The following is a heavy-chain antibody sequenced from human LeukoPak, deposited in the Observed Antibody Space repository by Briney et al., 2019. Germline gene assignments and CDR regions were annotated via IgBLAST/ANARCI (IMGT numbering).Heavy chain of an antibody. V-gene: IGHV3-9*01. CDR1: GFTFDDDA. D-gene: IGHD6-19*01. J-gene: IGHJ4*02. Sequence: PGGSLRLSCAASGFTFDDDAMHWVRQAPGKGLEWVSGISWNSGSIGYADSVKGRFTISRDNAKNSLYLQMNSLRAEDTALYYCAKDMSSSGWYVTLFDYWGQGTLVTVSS. CDR3: AKDMSSSGWYVTLFDY. CDR2: ISWNSGSI.